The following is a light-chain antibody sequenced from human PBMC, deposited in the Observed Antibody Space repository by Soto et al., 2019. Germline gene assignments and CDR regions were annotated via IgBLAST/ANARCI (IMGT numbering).Light chain of an antibody. CDR1: SSDVGGYNY. Sequence: QSALTQPPSASGSPGQTVTISCTGTSSDVGGYNYVSWYQHHPAKAPKLMYNEVNRRPSVVPDCSSGSKSGYTASLTVSGPKGDDEADYYCSSYGGRSNLVFGGGTKLTVL. CDR2: EVN. CDR3: SSYGGRSNLV. V-gene: IGLV2-8*01. J-gene: IGLJ2*01.